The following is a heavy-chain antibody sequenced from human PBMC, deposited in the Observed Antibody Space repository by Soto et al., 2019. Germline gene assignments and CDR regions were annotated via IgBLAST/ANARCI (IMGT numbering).Heavy chain of an antibody. D-gene: IGHD3-10*01. J-gene: IGHJ5*02. Sequence: QVQLQESGPGLVKPSQTLSLTCTVSGGSVSSGAYYWSWIRQHPGKGLQWIGYIYYGGSTSYNPSLESRVTISVDTSKHQFSLKLSCVTAADTAVYYCARAPVVLGAIWWFDPWGQGTLVTVSS. CDR3: ARAPVVLGAIWWFDP. V-gene: IGHV4-31*03. CDR2: IYYGGST. CDR1: GGSVSSGAYY.